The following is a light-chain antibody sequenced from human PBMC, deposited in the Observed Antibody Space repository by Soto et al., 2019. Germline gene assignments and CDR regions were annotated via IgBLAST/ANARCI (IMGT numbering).Light chain of an antibody. CDR1: SSDVGGYNF. V-gene: IGLV2-8*01. Sequence: QSAMTQPPSASGSFGQSVTISCTGTSSDVGGYNFVSWYQQHPGKAPKLMIYDVSERPSGVPDRFSCSTSGNTASLTVSGLQADEEADYYCSSYSGTNYHYVFGAGTKVTVL. J-gene: IGLJ1*01. CDR3: SSYSGTNYHYV. CDR2: DVS.